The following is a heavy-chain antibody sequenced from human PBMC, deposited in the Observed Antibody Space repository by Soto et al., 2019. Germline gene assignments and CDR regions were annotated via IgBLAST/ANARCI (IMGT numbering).Heavy chain of an antibody. D-gene: IGHD4-17*01. CDR3: AREQYEFGDLDYVDY. V-gene: IGHV1-18*04. Sequence: QVPLVQSGGEVKRPGASVKVSCKASGYDFERFPISWVRQARGQGLEWMGLISPYSGSRYYAEKFQGRVTMTTDTSTSTAYMELRSLTSDDTAVYFCAREQYEFGDLDYVDYWGQGTLVTVSS. J-gene: IGHJ4*02. CDR1: GYDFERFP. CDR2: ISPYSGSR.